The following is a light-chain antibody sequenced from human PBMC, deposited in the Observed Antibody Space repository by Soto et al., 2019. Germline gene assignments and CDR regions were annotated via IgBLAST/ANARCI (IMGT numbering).Light chain of an antibody. V-gene: IGKV1-39*01. CDR1: QSISSY. J-gene: IGKJ1*01. CDR2: AAS. Sequence: DIQMTQSPSSLSASVGDRVTITCRASQSISSYLNWYQQKPGKAPMLLIYAASSLQSGVPSRFSGSGSWIDFTLIISSLLPEDFATYYCEQSYSTPTWTFGQGTKVDIK. CDR3: EQSYSTPTWT.